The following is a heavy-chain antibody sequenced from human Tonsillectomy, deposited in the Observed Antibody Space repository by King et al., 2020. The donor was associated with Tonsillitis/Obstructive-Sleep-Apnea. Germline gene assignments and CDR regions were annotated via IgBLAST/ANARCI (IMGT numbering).Heavy chain of an antibody. CDR2: IFSNDEK. D-gene: IGHD3-16*02. CDR3: ARIMITFGGVIVIDY. CDR1: GFSLSNARMG. Sequence: TLKESGPVLVKPTETLTLTCTVSGFSLSNARMGVSWIRQPPGKALEWLAHIFSNDEKSYSTSLKSRLTISKDTSKSQVVLTMTNMDPVDTATYYCARIMITFGGVIVIDYWGQGTLVTVSS. V-gene: IGHV2-26*01. J-gene: IGHJ4*02.